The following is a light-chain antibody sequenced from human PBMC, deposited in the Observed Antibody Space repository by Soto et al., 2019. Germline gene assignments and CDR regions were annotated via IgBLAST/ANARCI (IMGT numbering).Light chain of an antibody. J-gene: IGLJ1*01. Sequence: QAVVTQPPSVSGAPGQRVTISCTGSSSNIGAGSDVHWYQQLPGEAPKLLIYVNDRRPSGVADRFSGSKSGTSASLAITGLQAEDEADYFCQSYDRSLRTYVFGTATKLTVL. CDR2: VND. CDR1: SSNIGAGSD. V-gene: IGLV1-40*01. CDR3: QSYDRSLRTYV.